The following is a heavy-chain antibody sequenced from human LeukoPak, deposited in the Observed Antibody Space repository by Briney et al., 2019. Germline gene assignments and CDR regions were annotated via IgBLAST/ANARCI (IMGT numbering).Heavy chain of an antibody. CDR1: GYTFTDYY. D-gene: IGHD4-17*01. CDR2: INPNSGGT. CDR3: TREDTSSWDYVLH. J-gene: IGHJ4*02. Sequence: GASVTVSCKASGYTFTDYYIHWVRQAPGQGLEWMGWINPNSGGTEIAQNFKGRVTMTRDTSISTAYMELNSLRSDDTAVFYCTREDTSSWDYVLHWGQGTLVTVSS. V-gene: IGHV1-2*02.